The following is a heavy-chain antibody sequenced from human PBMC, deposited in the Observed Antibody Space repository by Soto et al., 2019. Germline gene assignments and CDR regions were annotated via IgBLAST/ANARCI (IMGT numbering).Heavy chain of an antibody. CDR1: GGSISSSSYY. CDR3: ATMSYDFWSGYYTDDY. CDR2: IYYSGST. D-gene: IGHD3-3*01. V-gene: IGHV4-39*01. Sequence: QLQLQESGPGLVKPSETLSLTCTVSGGSISSSSYYWGWIRQPPGKGLEWIGSIYYSGSTYYNPSLKSRVTISVDTSTNQFSLKLSSVTAADTTVYYCATMSYDFWSGYYTDDYWGQGTLVTVSS. J-gene: IGHJ4*02.